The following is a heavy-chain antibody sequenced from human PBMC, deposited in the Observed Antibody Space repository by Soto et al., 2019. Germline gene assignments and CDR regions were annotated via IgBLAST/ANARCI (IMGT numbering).Heavy chain of an antibody. J-gene: IGHJ4*02. Sequence: GGSLRLSCAASGFSFSSYGMHWVRQAPGKGLEWVAMISYDGTDEYYADSVKGRFTISRDSSKNTVSLEMTSLRAEDTAVYYCAKGGRQWLVTSDFNYWGQGALVTVS. D-gene: IGHD6-19*01. V-gene: IGHV3-30*18. CDR1: GFSFSSYG. CDR2: ISYDGTDE. CDR3: AKGGRQWLVTSDFNY.